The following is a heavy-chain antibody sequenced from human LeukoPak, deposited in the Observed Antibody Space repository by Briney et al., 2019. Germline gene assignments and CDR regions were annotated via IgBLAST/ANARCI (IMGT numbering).Heavy chain of an antibody. CDR3: ARELGWGSAGSWYFDL. J-gene: IGHJ2*01. Sequence: GSLRLSCAASGFTFDDYGMSWVRQAPGKGLEWIGYIYFIGTTKYNPSLESRVTVSLDTSKNQFSLKLTSVTAADTAVYYCARELGWGSAGSWYFDLWGRGTLVTVSS. CDR2: IYFIGTT. V-gene: IGHV4-59*12. D-gene: IGHD7-27*01. CDR1: GFTFDDYG.